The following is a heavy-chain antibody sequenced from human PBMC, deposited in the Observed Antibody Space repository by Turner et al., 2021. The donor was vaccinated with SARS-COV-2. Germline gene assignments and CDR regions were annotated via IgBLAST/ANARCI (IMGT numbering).Heavy chain of an antibody. CDR1: GGSISSTRYY. V-gene: IGHV4-39*01. Sequence: QLQLLESGPGLVMPSETLSLTCTVSGGSISSTRYYWGWIRQPPGKGLEWIGRMYYSWTTYYNPSLKSRVTISVDTSKNQCSLKLSSVTAAETAVYYCARANYDFWSGYYHNNWFDPWGQGTLVTVSS. D-gene: IGHD3-3*01. CDR2: MYYSWTT. J-gene: IGHJ5*02. CDR3: ARANYDFWSGYYHNNWFDP.